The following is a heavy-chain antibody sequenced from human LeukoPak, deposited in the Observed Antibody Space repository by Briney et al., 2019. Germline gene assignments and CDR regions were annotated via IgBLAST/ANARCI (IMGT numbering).Heavy chain of an antibody. V-gene: IGHV3-23*01. D-gene: IGHD6-19*01. J-gene: IGHJ4*02. Sequence: GGSLRLSCAASGFTFSRYAMSWVRQAPGKGLEWVSGVSGSGGSTYYADSVKGRFTISRDNPKNTLSLQINSLRAEDTALYYCAKGGLGSAFDYWGQGTLVTVSS. CDR3: AKGGLGSAFDY. CDR2: VSGSGGST. CDR1: GFTFSRYA.